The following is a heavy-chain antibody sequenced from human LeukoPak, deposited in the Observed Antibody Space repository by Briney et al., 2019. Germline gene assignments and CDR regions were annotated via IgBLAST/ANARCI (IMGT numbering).Heavy chain of an antibody. Sequence: SETLSLTCTVSGASISSYYWSWIRQPPGKGLEWIGYIDYSGSPNYNPSLKSRITISGDTSKNQLSLKLSSVTAADTAVYFCARHYPPDYTFDCWGRGTLVTVSS. CDR2: IDYSGSP. V-gene: IGHV4-59*08. CDR3: ARHYPPDYTFDC. CDR1: GASISSYY. J-gene: IGHJ4*02. D-gene: IGHD4-4*01.